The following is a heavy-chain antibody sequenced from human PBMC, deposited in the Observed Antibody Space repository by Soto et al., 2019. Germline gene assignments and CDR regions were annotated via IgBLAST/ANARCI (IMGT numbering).Heavy chain of an antibody. D-gene: IGHD6-13*01. CDR3: ARFSPIAATG. J-gene: IGHJ4*02. V-gene: IGHV1-2*04. CDR2: INPNSGGT. Sequence: ASVKVSCKASGHTFTGYYMHWVRQAPGQGLEWMGWINPNSGGTNYAQTFQGWVTMTRDTSISTAYMELSRLRSDDTAVYYCARFSPIAATGWGQGTLVTVSS. CDR1: GHTFTGYY.